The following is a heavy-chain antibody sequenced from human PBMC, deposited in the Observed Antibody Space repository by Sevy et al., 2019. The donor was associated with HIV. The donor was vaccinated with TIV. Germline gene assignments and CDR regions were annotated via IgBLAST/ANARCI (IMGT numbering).Heavy chain of an antibody. D-gene: IGHD2-15*01. J-gene: IGHJ4*02. CDR3: ARTAGGYCSGGNCYGHLFDY. CDR1: GFTFSDYY. Sequence: GGSLRLSCAASGFTFSDYYMSWIRQAPGKGLEWVSYIDSSGSTKYDADSVKGRFTISRDNAKNSLYLQMNSLRADDTAVYYCARTAGGYCSGGNCYGHLFDYWGQGTLVTVSS. V-gene: IGHV3-11*04. CDR2: IDSSGSTK.